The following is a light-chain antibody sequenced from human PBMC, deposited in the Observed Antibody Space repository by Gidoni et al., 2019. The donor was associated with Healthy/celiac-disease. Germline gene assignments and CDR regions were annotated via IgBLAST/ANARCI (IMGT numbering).Light chain of an antibody. CDR2: DAS. CDR3: QQRSNWLTWT. J-gene: IGKJ1*01. CDR1: QSVSSY. V-gene: IGKV3-11*01. Sequence: EILLTQSPATLSLSPGERATLSCRASQSVSSYLAWYQQKPGQAPRLLIYDASNRATGIPARFSGSGSGTDFTLTISSLEPEDFAVYYCQQRSNWLTWTFGQGTKVEIK.